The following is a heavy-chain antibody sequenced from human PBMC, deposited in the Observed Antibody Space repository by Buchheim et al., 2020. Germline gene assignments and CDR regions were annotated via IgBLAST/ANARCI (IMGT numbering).Heavy chain of an antibody. J-gene: IGHJ4*02. CDR3: AKDKLKTASLDY. D-gene: IGHD1-1*01. V-gene: IGHV3-21*04. CDR2: ISSSTSYI. CDR1: GFTFSSYT. Sequence: EVQLVESGGGLVKPGGSLRLSCAASGFTFSSYTMNWVRQAPGKGLEWVSSISSSTSYIYYADSVKGRFTISRDNAKNSLYLQMNSLRAEDTAVYYCAKDKLKTASLDYWGQGTL.